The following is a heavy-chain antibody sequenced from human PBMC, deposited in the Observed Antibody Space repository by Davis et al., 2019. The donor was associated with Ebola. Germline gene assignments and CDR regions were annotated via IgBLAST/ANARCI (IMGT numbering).Heavy chain of an antibody. CDR1: GGTFSSYA. CDR2: IIPIFGTA. V-gene: IGHV1-69*13. D-gene: IGHD6-13*01. CDR3: ARAPHKIYSSSCPFDY. J-gene: IGHJ4*02. Sequence: SVKVSCKASGGTFSSYAISWVRQAPGQGLEWMGGIIPIFGTANYAQKFQGRVTITADESTSTAYMELSSLRSEDTAVYYCARAPHKIYSSSCPFDYWGQGTLVTVSS.